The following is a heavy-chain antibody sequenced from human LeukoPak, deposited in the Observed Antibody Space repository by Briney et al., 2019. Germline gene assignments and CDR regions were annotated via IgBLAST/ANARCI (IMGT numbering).Heavy chain of an antibody. D-gene: IGHD6-19*01. CDR1: GFKFSSYS. V-gene: IGHV3-21*01. Sequence: PGGSLRLSCAASGFKFSSYSMKWVRQAPGKGLEWVSFISSSSSYIYYADSLKGRFTISRDNAKNSLYLQMNSLRAEDTAVYYCAKDARRTFGLSSGLYRGSYYFDYWGQGTLVTVSS. CDR3: AKDARRTFGLSSGLYRGSYYFDY. CDR2: ISSSSSYI. J-gene: IGHJ4*02.